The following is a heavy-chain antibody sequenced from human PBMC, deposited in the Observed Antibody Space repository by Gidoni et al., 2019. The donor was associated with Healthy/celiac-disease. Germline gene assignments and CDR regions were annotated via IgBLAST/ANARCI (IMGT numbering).Heavy chain of an antibody. J-gene: IGHJ4*02. CDR2: NYYSGST. V-gene: IGHV4-39*01. D-gene: IGHD1-26*01. CDR3: ARPNGSYRGYFDY. Sequence: QLQLQESCPGLVKPSETLSLTCTVSGGSLSSRSYYWGWIRQPPGKGLEWIGSNYYSGSTYYNQSLKSRVTISVDTSKNQFSLKLSFVTAADTAVYYCARPNGSYRGYFDYWGQGTLVTVSS. CDR1: GGSLSSRSYY.